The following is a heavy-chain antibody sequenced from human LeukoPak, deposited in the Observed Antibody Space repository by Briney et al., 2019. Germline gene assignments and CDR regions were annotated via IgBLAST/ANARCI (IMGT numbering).Heavy chain of an antibody. CDR2: IYYSGST. V-gene: IGHV4-39*01. J-gene: IGHJ4*02. CDR3: ARPHQGIVVVPTD. Sequence: PSETLSLTCTVSGGSISSSSYYWGWIRQPPGKGLEWIGSIYYSGSTYYHPSLKSRVTISVDTSKNQFSLKLSSVTAADTAVYYCARPHQGIVVVPTDWGQGTLVTVSS. D-gene: IGHD2-2*01. CDR1: GGSISSSSYY.